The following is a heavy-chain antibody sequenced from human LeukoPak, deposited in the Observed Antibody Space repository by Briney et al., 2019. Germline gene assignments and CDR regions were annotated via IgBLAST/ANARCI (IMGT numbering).Heavy chain of an antibody. CDR1: GVTLSSYA. D-gene: IGHD6-13*01. CDR3: VKDWGDNSSSWINWYFDL. Sequence: QTGGSLRLSCAASGVTLSSYAMSWARQAPGKGLEWVSGISSSGSGGNTYYADSVKGRFTISRDNSKNTLYLQMSSLRAEDTAVYYCVKDWGDNSSSWINWYFDLWGRGTLVTVSS. V-gene: IGHV3-23*01. CDR2: ISSSGSGGNT. J-gene: IGHJ2*01.